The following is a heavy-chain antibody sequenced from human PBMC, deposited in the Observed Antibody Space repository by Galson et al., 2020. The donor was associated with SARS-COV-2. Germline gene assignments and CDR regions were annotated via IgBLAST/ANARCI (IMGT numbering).Heavy chain of an antibody. CDR1: GFTFSSYW. CDR3: ARFQVFVAARSFDY. Sequence: GESLKISCAASGFTFSSYWMSWVRQAPGKGLEWVANIKQDGSEKYYVDSVKGRFTISRDNAKNSLYLQMNSLRAEDTAVYYCARFQVFVAARSFDYWGQGTLVTVSS. CDR2: IKQDGSEK. D-gene: IGHD6-6*01. J-gene: IGHJ4*02. V-gene: IGHV3-7*03.